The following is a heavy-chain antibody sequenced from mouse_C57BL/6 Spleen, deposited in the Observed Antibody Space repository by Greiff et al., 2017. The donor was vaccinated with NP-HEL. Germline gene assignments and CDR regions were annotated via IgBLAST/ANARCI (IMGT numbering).Heavy chain of an antibody. CDR1: GFTFSSYA. CDR2: ISSGGDYI. Sequence: EVKLMESGEGLVKPGGSLKLSCAASGFTFSSYAMSWVRQTPEKRLEWVAYISSGGDYIYYADTVKGRFTISRDNARNTLYLQMSSLKSEDTAMYYCTREAYYYGSSYNWYFDVWGTGTTVTVSS. D-gene: IGHD1-1*01. V-gene: IGHV5-9-1*02. J-gene: IGHJ1*03. CDR3: TREAYYYGSSYNWYFDV.